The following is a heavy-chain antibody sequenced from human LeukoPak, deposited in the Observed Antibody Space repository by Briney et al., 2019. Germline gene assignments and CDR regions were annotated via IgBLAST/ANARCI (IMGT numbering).Heavy chain of an antibody. CDR2: ISSDGSVT. J-gene: IGHJ4*02. D-gene: IGHD6-19*01. CDR3: TRQQDNNGWSDY. V-gene: IGHV3-74*01. CDR1: GFTLSRYW. Sequence: GGSLRLSCAASGFTLSRYWMHWVRRAPGKGLAWVSRISSDGSVTTYADSVKGRFTISSDSAKNTLYLQMNSLRVEDTAVYFCTRQQDNNGWSDYWGRGTLVTVSS.